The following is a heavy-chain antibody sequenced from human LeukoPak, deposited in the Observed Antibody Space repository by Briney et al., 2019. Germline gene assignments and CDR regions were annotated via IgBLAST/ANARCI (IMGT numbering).Heavy chain of an antibody. J-gene: IGHJ4*02. Sequence: PGGSLRLSCAASGFTFSSYAMSWVRQAPGKGLEWVSAISGSGGSTYYADSVKGRFTISRDNSKNTLYLQMNSLRAEDTAVYYCAKSLVRGGHVPETNYWGQGTLVAVSS. CDR3: AKSLVRGGHVPETNY. D-gene: IGHD2-15*01. CDR1: GFTFSSYA. CDR2: ISGSGGST. V-gene: IGHV3-23*01.